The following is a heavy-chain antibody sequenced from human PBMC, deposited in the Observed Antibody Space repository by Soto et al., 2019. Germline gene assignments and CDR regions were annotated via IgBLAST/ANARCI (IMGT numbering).Heavy chain of an antibody. CDR2: INAGNGNT. CDR1: GYTFTSYA. V-gene: IGHV1-3*01. CDR3: AICLVWWPDY. Sequence: DSVKVSCTASGYTFTSYAMHWVRQAPGQRLEWMGWINAGNGNTKYSQKFQVRVTITKDTSATTAYMELSSLRSEDTAVYYCAICLVWWPDYWGQGTLFTVSS. D-gene: IGHD5-12*01. J-gene: IGHJ4*02.